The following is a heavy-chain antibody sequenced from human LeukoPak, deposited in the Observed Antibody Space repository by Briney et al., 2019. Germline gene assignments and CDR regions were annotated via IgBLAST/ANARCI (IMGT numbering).Heavy chain of an antibody. CDR1: GGSFSGYY. V-gene: IGHV4-34*01. J-gene: IGHJ6*02. CDR2: INHSGST. CDR3: ARKIRAYCSGGSCYLGEPGMDV. Sequence: SETLSLTCAVYGGSFSGYYWSWIPQPPGKGLEWIGEINHSGSTNYNPSLKSRVTISVDTSKNQFSLKLSSVTAADTAVYYCARKIRAYCSGGSCYLGEPGMDVWGQGTTVTVSS. D-gene: IGHD2-15*01.